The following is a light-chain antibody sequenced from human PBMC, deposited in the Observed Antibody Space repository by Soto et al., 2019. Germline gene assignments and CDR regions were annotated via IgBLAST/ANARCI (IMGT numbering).Light chain of an antibody. Sequence: QSVLTQPPSASGTPGQRVTISCSGSSSNIGSNYVYWYQQLPGTAPKLLIYRSNQRPSGVPDRFSRSKSGTSASLAISGLRSEDEADYYCATWDDTLSGVLFGGGTTLPVL. J-gene: IGLJ2*01. CDR2: RSN. CDR1: SSNIGSNY. V-gene: IGLV1-47*01. CDR3: ATWDDTLSGVL.